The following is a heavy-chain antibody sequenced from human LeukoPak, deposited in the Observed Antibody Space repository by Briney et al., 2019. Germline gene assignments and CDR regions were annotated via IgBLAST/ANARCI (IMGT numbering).Heavy chain of an antibody. Sequence: SETLSLTCTVAGGSISSSSYYWGWLRQPPGTGLEWIGSIYYSGSIYYNPSLKGRLTISVDTSKNQFSLKLSSVTAADTAVYYCARSILEWLLSAFDPWGQGTLVTVSS. J-gene: IGHJ5*02. V-gene: IGHV4-39*01. CDR1: GGSISSSSYY. CDR2: IYYSGSI. CDR3: ARSILEWLLSAFDP. D-gene: IGHD3-3*01.